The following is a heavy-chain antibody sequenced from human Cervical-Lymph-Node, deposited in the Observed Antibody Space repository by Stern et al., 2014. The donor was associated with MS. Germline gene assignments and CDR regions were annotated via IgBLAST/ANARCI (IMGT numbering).Heavy chain of an antibody. D-gene: IGHD2/OR15-2a*01. CDR2: INPGGST. CDR3: AGVRRNQNWSDT. Sequence: QDQLVQSGAEVKKPGASMKISCKESGYMSTTYYMHWVRQAPGQGLEWMGVINPGGSTTYAQKAQGRVSLTSDTSTNTFYMELSSLTFEDTAVYYCAGVRRNQNWSDTWGQGTLVAVSS. J-gene: IGHJ5*02. V-gene: IGHV1-46*01. CDR1: GYMSTTYY.